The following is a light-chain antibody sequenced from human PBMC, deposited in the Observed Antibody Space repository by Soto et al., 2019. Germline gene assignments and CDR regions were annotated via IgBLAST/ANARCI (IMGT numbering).Light chain of an antibody. V-gene: IGLV2-14*03. CDR3: SSYTNKDTLL. Sequence: QAVVTQPASVSGSPGQSITISRTGTSSDVGGYDHVSWYQQHPGKAPKLIIYDVTVRPSGISRRFSGSKSDNTASLAVSGLQPEDEADYYCSSYTNKDTLLFGGGTKLTVL. CDR2: DVT. CDR1: SSDVGGYDH. J-gene: IGLJ3*02.